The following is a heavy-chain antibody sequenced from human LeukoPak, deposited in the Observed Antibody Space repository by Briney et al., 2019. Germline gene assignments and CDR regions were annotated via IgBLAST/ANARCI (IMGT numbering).Heavy chain of an antibody. CDR2: IIPIFGTA. Sequence: SVKVSCKASGGTFSSYAISWVRQAPGQGLEWMGGIIPIFGTANYAQKFQGRVTITADESTSTAYMELSSLRSEDTAVYYCARYYPGSSIFDYWGQGTLVTVSS. V-gene: IGHV1-69*13. J-gene: IGHJ4*02. CDR1: GGTFSSYA. CDR3: ARYYPGSSIFDY. D-gene: IGHD1-26*01.